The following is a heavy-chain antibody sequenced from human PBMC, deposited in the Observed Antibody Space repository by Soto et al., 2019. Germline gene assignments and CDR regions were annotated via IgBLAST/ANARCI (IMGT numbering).Heavy chain of an antibody. D-gene: IGHD3-3*01. V-gene: IGHV1-69*12. CDR1: GGTFGNTA. Sequence: QVQLVQSGAEVKEPGSSVNVSCKTSGGTFGNTAVTWVRQVPGQGLEWIGGIVPLFGTANYAQKFRGRVTINADESTRTAYMDLSSLRSDDTAIYYSARDGDPGYSFWSGPMGGGRFDPWGQGTLVTVSS. CDR2: IVPLFGTA. J-gene: IGHJ5*02. CDR3: ARDGDPGYSFWSGPMGGGRFDP.